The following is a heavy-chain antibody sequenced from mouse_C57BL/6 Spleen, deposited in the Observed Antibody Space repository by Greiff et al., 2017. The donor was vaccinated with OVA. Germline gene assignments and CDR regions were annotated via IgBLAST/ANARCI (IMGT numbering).Heavy chain of an antibody. D-gene: IGHD2-1*01. Sequence: EVQLVESGPELVKPGASVKISCKASGYSFTGYYMNWVKQSPEKSLEWIGEINPSTGGTTYNQKFKAKATLTVDKSSSTAYMQLKSLTSEDSAVYYCAREDYGTNYYAMDYWGQGTSVTVSS. J-gene: IGHJ4*01. CDR2: INPSTGGT. CDR3: AREDYGTNYYAMDY. CDR1: GYSFTGYY. V-gene: IGHV1-42*01.